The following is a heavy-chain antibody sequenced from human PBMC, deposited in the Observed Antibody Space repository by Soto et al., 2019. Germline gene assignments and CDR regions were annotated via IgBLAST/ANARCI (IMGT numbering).Heavy chain of an antibody. CDR1: GFTCSSYC. CDR3: ARDGYCSGGSCYSVPVFDY. J-gene: IGHJ4*02. CDR2: IWYDGSNK. V-gene: IGHV3-33*01. Sequence: GGSQRLSCAASGFTCSSYCMHWVRQAPGKGLEWVAVIWYDGSNKYYADSVKGRFTISRDNSKNTLYLQMNSLRAEDTAVYYCARDGYCSGGSCYSVPVFDYWGQGTLVTVSS. D-gene: IGHD2-15*01.